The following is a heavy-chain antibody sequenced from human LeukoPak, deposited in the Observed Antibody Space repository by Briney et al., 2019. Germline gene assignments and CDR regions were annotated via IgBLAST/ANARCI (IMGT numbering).Heavy chain of an antibody. CDR1: GYTFTSYG. V-gene: IGHV1-18*01. Sequence: ASVKVSCKASGYTFTSYGISWVRQAPGQGLEWMGWISAYNGNTNYAQKLQGRVTMTTDTSTSTAYMELRSLRSDDTAVYYCARDARGAAAADDAFDIWGQGTTVTVSS. CDR2: ISAYNGNT. D-gene: IGHD6-13*01. J-gene: IGHJ3*02. CDR3: ARDARGAAAADDAFDI.